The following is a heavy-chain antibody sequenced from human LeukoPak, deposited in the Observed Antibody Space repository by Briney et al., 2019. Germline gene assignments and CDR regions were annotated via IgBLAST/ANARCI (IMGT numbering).Heavy chain of an antibody. CDR2: IRHDGSNI. D-gene: IGHD1-26*01. CDR1: GFIFSNYA. Sequence: PGGSLRLSCAASGFIFSNYAMHWVRQAPDKGLEWVAFIRHDGSNIYYADSVKGRFTISRDNAKNSLYLQMNSLRAEDTAVYYCARGVVGATTAFDIWGQGTMVTVSS. J-gene: IGHJ3*02. V-gene: IGHV3-30*02. CDR3: ARGVVGATTAFDI.